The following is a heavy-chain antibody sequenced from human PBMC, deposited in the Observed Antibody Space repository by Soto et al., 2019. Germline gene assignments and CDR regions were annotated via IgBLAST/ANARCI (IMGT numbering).Heavy chain of an antibody. CDR1: GGAISSSSYY. Sequence: YLSCTDTGGAISSSSYYWGWIRQPPGKGLEWIGSIYYSGSTYYNPSLKSRVTISVDTSKNQFSLKLSSVTAADTAVYYCARFRIAVATNYFDYWSQGTLVPVFS. V-gene: IGHV4-39*01. D-gene: IGHD6-19*01. J-gene: IGHJ4*02. CDR3: ARFRIAVATNYFDY. CDR2: IYYSGST.